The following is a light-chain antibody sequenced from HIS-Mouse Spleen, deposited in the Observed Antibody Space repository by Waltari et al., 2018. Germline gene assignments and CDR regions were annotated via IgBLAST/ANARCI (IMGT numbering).Light chain of an antibody. J-gene: IGLJ2*01. Sequence: QSALTQPPSASGSPGQSVTISCTGTSSDVGGYNYVSWYQQHPGKAPKLMLYAVSKRPSGVPDRFSGSKSGNPASLTVSGLQAEDEADYYCSSYAGSNNFNVVFGGGTKLTVL. CDR2: AVS. CDR3: SSYAGSNNFNVV. CDR1: SSDVGGYNY. V-gene: IGLV2-8*01.